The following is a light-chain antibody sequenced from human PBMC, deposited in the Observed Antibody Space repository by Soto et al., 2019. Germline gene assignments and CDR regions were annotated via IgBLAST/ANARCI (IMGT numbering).Light chain of an antibody. J-gene: IGKJ2*01. CDR1: QTLSINS. CDR3: QQYGTTPRT. Sequence: EIVLTQSPDTLSLSPGERATLFCRASQTLSINSLAWYQQKPGQAPRLLIYGASSRATGIPDRFSGSGSGTDFTLTISRLEPEDFAVYSCQQYGTTPRTFGQGTKLEIK. CDR2: GAS. V-gene: IGKV3-20*01.